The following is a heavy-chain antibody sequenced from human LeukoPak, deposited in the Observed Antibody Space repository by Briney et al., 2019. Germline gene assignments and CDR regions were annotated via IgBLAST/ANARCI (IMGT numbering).Heavy chain of an antibody. V-gene: IGHV4-59*01. Sequence: SETLSLTCTVSGGSFSSYYWSWIRQPPGKGLEWIGYIYYSGSTNYNPSLKSRVTISVDTSKNQFSLKLSSVTAADTAVYHCARDNWNYGSSMDVWGQGTTVTVSS. D-gene: IGHD1-7*01. CDR3: ARDNWNYGSSMDV. CDR1: GGSFSSYY. J-gene: IGHJ6*02. CDR2: IYYSGST.